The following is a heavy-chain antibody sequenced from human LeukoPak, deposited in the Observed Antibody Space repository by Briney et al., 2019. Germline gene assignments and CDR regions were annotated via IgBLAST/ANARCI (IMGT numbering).Heavy chain of an antibody. CDR1: GFTFSSYA. CDR3: AKNPPRIRYFDWPKDY. CDR2: ISGSGGST. D-gene: IGHD3-9*01. V-gene: IGHV3-23*01. J-gene: IGHJ4*02. Sequence: GGSLRLSCAASGFTFSSYAMSWVRQAPGKGLEWASAISGSGGSTYYADSVKGRFTISRDNSKNTLYLQMNSLRAEDTAVYYCAKNPPRIRYFDWPKDYWGQGTLVTVSS.